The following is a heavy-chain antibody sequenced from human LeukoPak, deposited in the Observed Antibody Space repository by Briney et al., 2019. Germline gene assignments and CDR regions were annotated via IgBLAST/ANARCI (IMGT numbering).Heavy chain of an antibody. J-gene: IGHJ5*02. CDR1: GFTFSSYA. CDR2: ISGSGGST. D-gene: IGHD3-3*01. V-gene: IGHV3-23*01. Sequence: PGGSLRLSCAASGFTFSSYAMSWVRQAPGKGLEWVSAISGSGGSTYYADSVKGRFTISRDNSKNTLYLQMNSLRAEDTAVYYCAKDGTYYDFWSGYPDNWFDPWGQGTLVTVSS. CDR3: AKDGTYYDFWSGYPDNWFDP.